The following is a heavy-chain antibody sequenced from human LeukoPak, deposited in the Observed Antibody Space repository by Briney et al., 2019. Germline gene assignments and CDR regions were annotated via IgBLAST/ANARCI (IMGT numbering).Heavy chain of an antibody. V-gene: IGHV1-2*02. Sequence: GASVKVSCKASGYTFTGYYMHWVRQAPGQGLEWMGWINPNSGGTNYAQKFQGRVTMTRDTSISTAYMELSRLRSDDTAVYYCARALGIAVAEGYYYYYMDVWGKGTTVTISS. CDR1: GYTFTGYY. CDR3: ARALGIAVAEGYYYYYMDV. CDR2: INPNSGGT. J-gene: IGHJ6*03. D-gene: IGHD6-19*01.